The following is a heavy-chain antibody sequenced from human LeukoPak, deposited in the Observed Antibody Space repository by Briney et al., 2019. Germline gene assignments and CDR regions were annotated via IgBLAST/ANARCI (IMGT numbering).Heavy chain of an antibody. CDR3: ARVKQWLLDY. Sequence: PGGSLRLSCAASGFTFDDYAMHWVRQAPGKGLEWVANIKQDGSEKYYVDSVKGRFTISRDNAKNSLYLQMNSLRAEDTAVYYCARVKQWLLDYWGQGALVTVSS. CDR1: GFTFDDYA. J-gene: IGHJ4*02. CDR2: IKQDGSEK. D-gene: IGHD6-19*01. V-gene: IGHV3-7*01.